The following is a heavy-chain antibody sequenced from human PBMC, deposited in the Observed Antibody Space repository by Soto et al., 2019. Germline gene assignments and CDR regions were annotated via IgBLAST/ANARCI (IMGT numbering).Heavy chain of an antibody. Sequence: GGSLRLSCAASGFTFSSYSMNWVRQAPGKGLEWVSFISAGGSDIYYADSVKGRFTISRDNAKNSLYLEMNGLRDGDAAVYYCARLWCVGCSGHPPVDYWGQGTLVTVSS. D-gene: IGHD2-15*01. CDR3: ARLWCVGCSGHPPVDY. CDR2: ISAGGSDI. V-gene: IGHV3-21*05. CDR1: GFTFSSYS. J-gene: IGHJ4*02.